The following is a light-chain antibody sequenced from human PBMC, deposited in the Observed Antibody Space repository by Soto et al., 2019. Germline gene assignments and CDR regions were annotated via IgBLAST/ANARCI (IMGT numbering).Light chain of an antibody. Sequence: QSALTQPASVSGSPGQSITISCTGTSSDVGGYDYVSWYQLHPGKAPKLMVFEVNKRPSGVSYRFSGSKSGNTASLTISGHQEEDEAYYFCSSYSISTAYLFGAGTKLTVL. CDR3: SSYSISTAYL. J-gene: IGLJ2*01. CDR2: EVN. V-gene: IGLV2-14*01. CDR1: SSDVGGYDY.